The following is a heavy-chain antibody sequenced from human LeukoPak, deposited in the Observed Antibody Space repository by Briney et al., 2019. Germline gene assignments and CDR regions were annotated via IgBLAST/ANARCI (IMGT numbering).Heavy chain of an antibody. J-gene: IGHJ4*02. CDR1: GFTFSSYA. Sequence: GGSLRLSCAASGFTFSSYAMSWVRQAPGKGLEWVANIKQDGSEKYYVDSVKGRFTISRDNAKNSLYLQMNSLRAEDTAVYYCARGYSGYEDYWGQGTLVTVSS. V-gene: IGHV3-7*01. D-gene: IGHD5-12*01. CDR2: IKQDGSEK. CDR3: ARGYSGYEDY.